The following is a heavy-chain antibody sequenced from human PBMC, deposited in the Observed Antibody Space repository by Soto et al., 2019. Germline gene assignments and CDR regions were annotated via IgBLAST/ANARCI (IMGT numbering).Heavy chain of an antibody. J-gene: IGHJ6*02. CDR3: TTAVWEQWLFHYYDVGMVI. CDR2: IKSKTDGGTT. V-gene: IGHV3-15*07. CDR1: GFTFSNAW. Sequence: EVQLVESGGGLVKPGGSLRLSCAASGFTFSNAWMNWVRQAPGKGLEWVGRIKSKTDGGTTDYAAPVKGRFTISRDNSKNTLYLQMSSLKTEVTAVYYCTTAVWEQWLFHYYDVGMVIWGQGTTVTVSS. D-gene: IGHD6-19*01.